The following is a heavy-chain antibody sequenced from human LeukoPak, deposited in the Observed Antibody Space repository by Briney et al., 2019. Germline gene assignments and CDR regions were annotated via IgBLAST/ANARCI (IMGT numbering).Heavy chain of an antibody. CDR2: IYSSGST. D-gene: IGHD3-22*01. CDR1: GGTISSGSYY. Sequence: SETLSLTCTVSGGTISSGSYYWSWIRQPPGKGLEWIGHIYSSGSTNYNPSLKSRVTISVETSKNQFFLRLSSVTAADTAVYFCARVFKKYYYESNGYYANYFDYWGQGALVTVSS. CDR3: ARVFKKYYYESNGYYANYFDY. J-gene: IGHJ4*02. V-gene: IGHV4-61*01.